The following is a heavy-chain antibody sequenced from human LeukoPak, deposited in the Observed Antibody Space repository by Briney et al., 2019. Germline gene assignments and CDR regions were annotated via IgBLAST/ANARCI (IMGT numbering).Heavy chain of an antibody. CDR1: GASISRGSW. CDR2: FSHSGIT. J-gene: IGHJ6*02. D-gene: IGHD6-19*01. Sequence: PSETLSLTCDVSGASISRGSWWSWVRQPPGKGLEWIGEFSHSGITNFNPSLKSRVTISVDTSKNQFSLKLSSVTAADTAVHYCARLAYSGWYGMDVWGQGTTVTVSS. CDR3: ARLAYSGWYGMDV. V-gene: IGHV4-4*02.